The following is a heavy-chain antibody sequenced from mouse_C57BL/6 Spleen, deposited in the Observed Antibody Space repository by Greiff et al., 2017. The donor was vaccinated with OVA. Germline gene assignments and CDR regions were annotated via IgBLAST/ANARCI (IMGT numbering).Heavy chain of an antibody. CDR1: GYTFTSYW. J-gene: IGHJ4*01. Sequence: QVQLQQPGAELVRPGSSVKLSCKASGYTFTSYWMHWVKQRPIQGLEWIGNIDPSDSETNYNQKFKDKATLTVDKSSSTAYMQLSSLTSEDSAVDDWAREDGSSNEAMDYWGQGTSVTVSS. CDR2: IDPSDSET. CDR3: AREDGSSNEAMDY. V-gene: IGHV1-52*01. D-gene: IGHD1-1*01.